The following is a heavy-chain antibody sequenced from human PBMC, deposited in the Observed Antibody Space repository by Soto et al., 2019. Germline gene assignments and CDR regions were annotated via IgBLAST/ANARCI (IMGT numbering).Heavy chain of an antibody. J-gene: IGHJ5*02. D-gene: IGHD2-15*01. CDR2: INHTSDIT. CDR3: ARDNSDNKGWWLDP. Sequence: QVQLVQSGAEVKKPGASVKVSCKASGYTFTRHWMHWVRQAPGQGLEWMGIINHTSDITSFAQKFRGIITLTRDTSTSTDYMELTSLGSEDTAVYYCARDNSDNKGWWLDPWGQGTRVIVSS. CDR1: GYTFTRHW. V-gene: IGHV1-46*01.